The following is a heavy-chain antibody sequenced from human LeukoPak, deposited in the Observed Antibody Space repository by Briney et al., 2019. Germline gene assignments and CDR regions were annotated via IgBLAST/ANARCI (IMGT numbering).Heavy chain of an antibody. V-gene: IGHV3-7*03. CDR3: ARGGGLDV. CDR1: GFTFSSSW. CDR2: IKEDGREK. D-gene: IGHD3-16*01. Sequence: GGSLRLSCATSGFTFSSSWMNWVRQAPGKGLECVANIKEDGREKYYVDSAKGRFTISRDNAKNSLYLQVSSLRAEDTAVYFCARGGGLDVWGQGATVTVSS. J-gene: IGHJ6*02.